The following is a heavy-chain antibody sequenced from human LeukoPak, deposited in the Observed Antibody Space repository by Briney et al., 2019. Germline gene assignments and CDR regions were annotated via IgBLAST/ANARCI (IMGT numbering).Heavy chain of an antibody. J-gene: IGHJ4*02. V-gene: IGHV4-34*01. CDR2: INHSGST. CDR1: GGSFSGYY. D-gene: IGHD6-19*01. Sequence: SETLSLTCAVYGGSFSGYYWSWIRQPPGKGLEWIGEINHSGSTNYNPSLKSRVTISVDTSKNQFSLKLSSVTAADTAVYYRARHPYSSGWYKTVSYFDYWGQGTLVTVSS. CDR3: ARHPYSSGWYKTVSYFDY.